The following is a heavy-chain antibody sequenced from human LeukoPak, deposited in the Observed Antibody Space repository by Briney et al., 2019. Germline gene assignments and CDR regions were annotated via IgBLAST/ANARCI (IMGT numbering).Heavy chain of an antibody. CDR2: IYDSGST. CDR3: AREGGEADWYFDL. CDR1: GGSIRSSYYY. Sequence: SETLSLTCTVSGGSIRSSYYYWGWIRQPPGKGLEWLGSIYDSGSTNYNPSLKSRVTISVDTSKNQFSLKLSSVTAADTAVYYCAREGGEADWYFDLWGRGTLVTVSS. D-gene: IGHD2-15*01. V-gene: IGHV4-39*07. J-gene: IGHJ2*01.